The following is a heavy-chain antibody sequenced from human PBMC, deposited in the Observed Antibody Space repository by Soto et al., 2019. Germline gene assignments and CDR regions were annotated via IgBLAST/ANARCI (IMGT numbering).Heavy chain of an antibody. CDR3: ASSSIAAAGPFDY. CDR2: ISSHNGNT. V-gene: IGHV1-18*01. Sequence: QGQLVQSGDEVKQPGASVKVSCKASGSTITAYGISWVRQAPGQGLEWMAWISSHNGNTYYAQNLQGRVTMTTDTSTSTAYMELRSLRSDDTAVYYCASSSIAAAGPFDYWGQGALVTVSS. D-gene: IGHD6-13*01. J-gene: IGHJ4*02. CDR1: GSTITAYG.